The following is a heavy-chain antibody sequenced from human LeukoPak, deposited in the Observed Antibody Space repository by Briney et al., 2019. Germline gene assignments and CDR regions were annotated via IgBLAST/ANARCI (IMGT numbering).Heavy chain of an antibody. Sequence: GGSLRLSCAASGFTFSSYGMSWVRQAPGKGLEWVSAISGSGGSTYYADSVKGRFTISRDNSKNTLYLQMNSLRAEDTAVYYCASNYYDSSGNYYWFDPWGQGTLVTVSS. CDR2: ISGSGGST. CDR1: GFTFSSYG. J-gene: IGHJ5*02. V-gene: IGHV3-23*01. D-gene: IGHD3-22*01. CDR3: ASNYYDSSGNYYWFDP.